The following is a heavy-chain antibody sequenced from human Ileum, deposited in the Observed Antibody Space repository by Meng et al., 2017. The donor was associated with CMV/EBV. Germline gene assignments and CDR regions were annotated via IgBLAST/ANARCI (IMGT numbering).Heavy chain of an antibody. CDR1: GGSISSGGYY. J-gene: IGHJ6*02. CDR3: ARAYSSGWPYYYYGMDV. D-gene: IGHD6-19*01. Sequence: SETLSLTCTVSGGSISSGGYYWSWIRQHPGKGLEWIGYIYYSGSTYYNPSLKSQVTISVDTSKNQFSLKLSSVTAADTAVYYCARAYSSGWPYYYYGMDVWGRGTSVTVSS. CDR2: IYYSGST. V-gene: IGHV4-31*01.